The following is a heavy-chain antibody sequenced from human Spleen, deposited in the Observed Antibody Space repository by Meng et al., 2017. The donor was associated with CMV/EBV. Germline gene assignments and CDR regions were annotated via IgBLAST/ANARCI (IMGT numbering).Heavy chain of an antibody. CDR1: GFSFSGAA. CDR2: MSGSGGTT. Sequence: GESLKISCAASGFSFSGAAMNWVRQGPGKGLEWVSTMSGSGGTTYYADSVKGRFTISRDNSKNTLYLQMNSLRAEDSAVYFCATGAMLVPVGFYYNMDVWGQGTTVTVSS. J-gene: IGHJ6*02. V-gene: IGHV3-23*01. D-gene: IGHD2-2*01. CDR3: ATGAMLVPVGFYYNMDV.